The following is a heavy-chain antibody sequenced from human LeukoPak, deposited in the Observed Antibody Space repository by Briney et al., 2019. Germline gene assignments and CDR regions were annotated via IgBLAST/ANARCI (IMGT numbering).Heavy chain of an antibody. D-gene: IGHD6-13*01. J-gene: IGHJ6*02. CDR1: GYTFTGYY. Sequence: ASVKVSCKASGYTFTGYYIHWMRQAPGQGLEWMGWINPNTGGTNYAQKFQDRVTMTRGMSISTAYMELSRLRSDDTAVYFCARAEGSSWFAYYYNGMDVWGQGTTVTVSS. CDR2: INPNTGGT. CDR3: ARAEGSSWFAYYYNGMDV. V-gene: IGHV1-2*02.